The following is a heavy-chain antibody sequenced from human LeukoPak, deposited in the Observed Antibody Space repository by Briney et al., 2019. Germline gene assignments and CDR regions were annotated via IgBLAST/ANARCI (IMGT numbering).Heavy chain of an antibody. CDR1: GGSISSGDYY. Sequence: SETLSLTCTVSGGSISSGDYYWSWIRQPPGKGLEWIGYIYYSGSTYYNPSLKSRVTISVDTSKNQFSLKLSSVTAADTAVYYWARVPLPNDTHDYWGQGTLVTVSS. D-gene: IGHD1-1*01. CDR2: IYYSGST. J-gene: IGHJ4*02. V-gene: IGHV4-30-4*01. CDR3: ARVPLPNDTHDY.